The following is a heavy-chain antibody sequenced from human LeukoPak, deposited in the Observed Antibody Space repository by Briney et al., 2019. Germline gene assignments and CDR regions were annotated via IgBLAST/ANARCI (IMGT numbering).Heavy chain of an antibody. CDR3: TRRNPVQATDY. J-gene: IGHJ4*02. D-gene: IGHD1-1*01. CDR1: GFTFSGSA. Sequence: GGSLKLSCAASGFTFSGSAMHWVRQASGKGLEWVGHIRSKANSYATAYAASVKGRFTISRDDSKNTAYLQMNSLKTEDTAVYYCTRRNPVQATDYWGQGTLVTVSS. V-gene: IGHV3-73*01. CDR2: IRSKANSYAT.